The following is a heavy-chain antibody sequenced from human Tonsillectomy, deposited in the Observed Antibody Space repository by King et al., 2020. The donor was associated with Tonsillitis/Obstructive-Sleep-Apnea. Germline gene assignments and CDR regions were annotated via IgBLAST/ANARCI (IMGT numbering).Heavy chain of an antibody. CDR3: ARARIFGVVNGYFMDV. Sequence: VQLVQSGAEVKKPGSSVKVSCKASGGTFSSYAITWVRQAPGQGLEWMGGIIPIFGTANYAQKFQGRVTITADESTSTGYMELSSLRSEDTAGYDCARARIFGVVNGYFMDVWGKGTTVTVSS. CDR2: IIPIFGTA. J-gene: IGHJ6*03. CDR1: GGTFSSYA. V-gene: IGHV1-69*01. D-gene: IGHD3-3*01.